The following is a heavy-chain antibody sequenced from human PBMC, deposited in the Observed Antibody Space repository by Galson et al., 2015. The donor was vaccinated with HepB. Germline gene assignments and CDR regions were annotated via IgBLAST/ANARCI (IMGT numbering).Heavy chain of an antibody. J-gene: IGHJ5*02. CDR3: AAYLDWSFDP. V-gene: IGHV1-69*06. D-gene: IGHD3-9*01. CDR2: IIPIGGAT. CDR1: GGTFSSFA. Sequence: SVKVSCKVSGGTFSSFAISWVRQAPGQGLEWMGGIIPIGGATKYSQKFQGRVTITADKSTSTAYMELRSLRSEDTAIYYCAAYLDWSFDPWGQGTLVTVSS.